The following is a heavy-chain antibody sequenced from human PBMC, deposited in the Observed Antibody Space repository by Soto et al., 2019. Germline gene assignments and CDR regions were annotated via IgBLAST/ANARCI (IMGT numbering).Heavy chain of an antibody. CDR2: MSYDGTKE. J-gene: IGHJ4*02. D-gene: IGHD6-13*01. V-gene: IGHV3-30*18. Sequence: QVELVESGGGVVQPGRSLRLSCAASGFTFSTYGMHWVRQAPGKGLEWVAAMSYDGTKEYYVDSVKGRFTNSRDNSRNTLFLQLNSLGAEDTAVYYCAKEYGSTWIDHWGQGTLVTVSS. CDR1: GFTFSTYG. CDR3: AKEYGSTWIDH.